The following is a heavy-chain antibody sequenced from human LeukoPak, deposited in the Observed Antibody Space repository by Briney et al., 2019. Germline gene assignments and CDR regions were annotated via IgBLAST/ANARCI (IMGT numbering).Heavy chain of an antibody. CDR1: GLTVSSNY. D-gene: IGHD6-13*01. CDR2: IHSGGST. Sequence: GGSLRLSCAASGLTVSSNYMNWVPRAPGRGLEWVSVIHSGGSTYYAESVKGRFTISRDNSKNTLYLQMNSLRADDTAVYYCARGQQPFDYWGQGTLVTVSS. J-gene: IGHJ4*02. CDR3: ARGQQPFDY. V-gene: IGHV3-53*01.